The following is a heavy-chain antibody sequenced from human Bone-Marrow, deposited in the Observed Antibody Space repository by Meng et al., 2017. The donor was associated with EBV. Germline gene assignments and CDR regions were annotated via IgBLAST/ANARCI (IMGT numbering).Heavy chain of an antibody. CDR2: LIPMSGAP. J-gene: IGHJ4*02. V-gene: IGHV1-69*01. CDR1: GGTFNSDA. Sequence: VQVVQSGAEVKKPGSSVKASCWTSGGTFNSDAVSWVRQAPGQGLEWMGGLIPMSGAPNYAQKFQGRVTIPADESTSTHYMDLSNLRSDDTAMYYCASESGRGFTPDYWGQGTLVTVSS. CDR3: ASESGRGFTPDY. D-gene: IGHD3-10*01.